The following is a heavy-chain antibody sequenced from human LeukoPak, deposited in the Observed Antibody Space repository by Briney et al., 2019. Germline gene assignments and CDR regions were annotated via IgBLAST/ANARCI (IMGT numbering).Heavy chain of an antibody. J-gene: IGHJ4*02. V-gene: IGHV3-74*01. CDR3: ARDSARAAAGMGEVDY. CDR1: GFTFSSYW. D-gene: IGHD6-13*01. CDR2: INSDGSST. Sequence: GGSLRLSCAASGFTFSSYWMSWVRQAPGKGLVWVSRINSDGSSTSYADSVKGRFTISRDNAKNTLYLQMNSLRAEDTAVYYCARDSARAAAGMGEVDYWGQGTLVTVSS.